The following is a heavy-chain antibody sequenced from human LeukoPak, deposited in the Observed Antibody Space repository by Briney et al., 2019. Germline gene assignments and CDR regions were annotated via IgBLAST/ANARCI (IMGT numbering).Heavy chain of an antibody. J-gene: IGHJ4*02. Sequence: GGSLRLSCITSGFTFSNYGMHWVRQAPGKGLEWVAVIWYDGSNKYYADSVKGRFTISRDNSKNTLYLQMNSLRAEDTAVYYCARARPYYYASGSLFYFDYWGQGTLVTVSS. CDR1: GFTFSNYG. CDR3: ARARPYYYASGSLFYFDY. CDR2: IWYDGSNK. D-gene: IGHD3-10*01. V-gene: IGHV3-33*01.